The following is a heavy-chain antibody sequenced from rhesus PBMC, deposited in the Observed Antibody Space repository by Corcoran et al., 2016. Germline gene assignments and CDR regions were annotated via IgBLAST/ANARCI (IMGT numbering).Heavy chain of an antibody. CDR3: ARRAANCNSLNV. CDR1: GYSISSGSY. CDR2: TGGRIGTT. D-gene: IGHD7-45*01. J-gene: IGHJ5-2*02. V-gene: IGHV4-99*01. Sequence: QVRLQESGPGLVKPSETLSLTCTVSGYSISSGSYWGWIRPTPGKVLEWFGYTGGRIGTTYYNPSLKSRVTISKDTSKNQFSLKLSSVAAADTAVYYCARRAANCNSLNVWGRGLLVTVSS.